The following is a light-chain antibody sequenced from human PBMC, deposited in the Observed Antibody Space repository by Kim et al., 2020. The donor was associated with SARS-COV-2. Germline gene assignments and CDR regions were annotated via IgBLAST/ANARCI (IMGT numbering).Light chain of an antibody. CDR2: AAS. Sequence: IQLTQSPSSLSASVGDRVTITCRASQGISSYLAWYQHKPGKAPKLLIYAASTLQSGVPSRFSGSGSGTDFTLTISSLQPEDFATYYCQQLNSYPRTFGQGTKLEI. CDR1: QGISSY. V-gene: IGKV1-9*01. J-gene: IGKJ2*01. CDR3: QQLNSYPRT.